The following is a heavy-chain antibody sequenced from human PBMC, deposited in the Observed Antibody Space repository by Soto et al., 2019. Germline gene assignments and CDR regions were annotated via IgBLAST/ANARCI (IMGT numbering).Heavy chain of an antibody. CDR1: GFTFISYG. CDR3: GKSADFYYYSRDL. J-gene: IGHJ6*02. V-gene: IGHV3-30*18. CDR2: ISYYVSNK. Sequence: GGSLRLSCAASGFTFISYGMHWVRQAPGKGLEWVAAISYYVSNKYYVDSVMGRFTISRDNSKNTVSLQRNSLRADDTAVYYCGKSADFYYYSRDLRVQWAEVT.